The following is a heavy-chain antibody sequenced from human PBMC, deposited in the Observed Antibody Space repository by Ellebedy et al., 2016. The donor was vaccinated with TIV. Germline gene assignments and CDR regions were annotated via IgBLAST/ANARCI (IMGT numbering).Heavy chain of an antibody. CDR2: ISGSGGST. Sequence: PGGSLRLSCAASGFTFSSYAMSWVRQAPGKGLEWVSAISGSGGSTYYADSVKGRFTISRDNSKNTLYLQMNSLRAEDTAVYYCAKDLRIVVVPARGMDVWGQGTTVTVSS. CDR1: GFTFSSYA. D-gene: IGHD2-2*01. V-gene: IGHV3-23*01. CDR3: AKDLRIVVVPARGMDV. J-gene: IGHJ6*02.